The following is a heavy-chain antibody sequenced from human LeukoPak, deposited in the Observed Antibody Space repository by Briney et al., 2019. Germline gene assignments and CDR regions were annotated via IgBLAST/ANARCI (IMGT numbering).Heavy chain of an antibody. J-gene: IGHJ3*02. V-gene: IGHV3-23*01. CDR2: ISGSGGST. CDR3: AKDGDYDFWSGPIDAFDI. Sequence: XXMXXVRQAPGXGLEWVSAISGSGGSTYYADSVKGRFTISRDNSKNTLYLQMNSLRAEDTAVYYCAKDGDYDFWSGPIDAFDIWGQGTMVTVSS. CDR1: XX. D-gene: IGHD3-3*01.